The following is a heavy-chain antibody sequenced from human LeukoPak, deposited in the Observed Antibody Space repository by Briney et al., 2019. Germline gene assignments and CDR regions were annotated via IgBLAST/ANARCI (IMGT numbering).Heavy chain of an antibody. Sequence: SETLSLTCTVSGGSISSGDYYWSWIRQPPGKGLEWIGEINHSGSTNYNPSLKSRVTISVDTSKNQFSLKLSSVTAADTAVYYCARVGPSTVVPAATTDFDYWGQGTLVTVSS. CDR1: GGSISSGDYY. J-gene: IGHJ4*02. D-gene: IGHD2-2*01. V-gene: IGHV4-39*07. CDR2: INHSGST. CDR3: ARVGPSTVVPAATTDFDY.